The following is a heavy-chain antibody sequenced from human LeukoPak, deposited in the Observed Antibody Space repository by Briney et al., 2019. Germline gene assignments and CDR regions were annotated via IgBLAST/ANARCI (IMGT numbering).Heavy chain of an antibody. CDR1: GFTFSSYG. V-gene: IGHV3-23*01. J-gene: IGHJ4*02. CDR3: AKDSSGYFGGGY. CDR2: ISGSGGST. Sequence: GGSLRLSCAASGFTFSSYGMSWVRQAPGKGLEWASAISGSGGSTYYADSVKGRFTISRDNSKNTLYLQMNSLRAEDTAVYYCAKDSSGYFGGGYWGQGTLVTVSS. D-gene: IGHD3-22*01.